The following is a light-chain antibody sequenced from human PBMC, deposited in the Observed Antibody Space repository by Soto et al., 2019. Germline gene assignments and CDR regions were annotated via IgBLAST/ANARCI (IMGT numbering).Light chain of an antibody. V-gene: IGKV3-20*01. CDR2: DAS. CDR1: QSVSNNF. J-gene: IGKJ3*01. CDR3: QQYVRSPLT. Sequence: EIVLTQSPGTLSLSPRERGTLSCRASQSVSNNFLAWYQQKPGQAPRLIIYDASTRATGIPDRFSGSGSGTDFTLSISRLVPEDFAVYYCQQYVRSPLTFGPGTKVDIK.